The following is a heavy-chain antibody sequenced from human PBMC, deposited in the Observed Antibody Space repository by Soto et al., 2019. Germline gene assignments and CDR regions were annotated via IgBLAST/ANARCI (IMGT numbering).Heavy chain of an antibody. V-gene: IGHV5-51*01. D-gene: IGHD3-3*01. J-gene: IGHJ6*03. CDR2: IYPGDSDT. CDR3: ARALGDYDFWSGYYRYYYLAV. Sequence: PGESLKISCKGSGYSFTSYWIGWVRQMPGKGLEWMGIIYPGDSDTRYSPSFQGQVTISADKSISTAYLQWSSLKASDTAMYYCARALGDYDFWSGYYRYYYLAVWGKGTTVTVSS. CDR1: GYSFTSYW.